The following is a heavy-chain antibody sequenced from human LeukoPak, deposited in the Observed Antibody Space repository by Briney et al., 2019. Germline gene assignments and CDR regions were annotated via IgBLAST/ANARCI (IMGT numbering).Heavy chain of an antibody. CDR3: ARHRSLLWFGELLI. J-gene: IGHJ4*02. D-gene: IGHD3-10*01. CDR1: GGSISSYY. CDR2: IYYSGST. V-gene: IGHV4-59*08. Sequence: SETLSLTCTVSGGSISSYYWSWTRQPPGKGLEWIGYIYYSGSTNYNPSLKSRVTISVDTSKNQFSLKLSSVTAADTAVYYCARHRSLLWFGELLIWGQGTLVTVSS.